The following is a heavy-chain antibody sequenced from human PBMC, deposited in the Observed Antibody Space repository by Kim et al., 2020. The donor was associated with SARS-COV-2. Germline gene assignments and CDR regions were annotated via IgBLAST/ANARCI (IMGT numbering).Heavy chain of an antibody. J-gene: IGHJ6*04. Sequence: GGSLRLSCAASGFTFSSYGMHWVRQAPGKGLEWVAVISYDGSNKYYADSVKGRFTISRDNSKNTLYLQMNSLRAEDTAVYYCAKDLLTVTTSYYGMDVWGEWTTVTVSS. CDR1: GFTFSSYG. CDR2: ISYDGSNK. CDR3: AKDLLTVTTSYYGMDV. D-gene: IGHD4-17*01. V-gene: IGHV3-30*18.